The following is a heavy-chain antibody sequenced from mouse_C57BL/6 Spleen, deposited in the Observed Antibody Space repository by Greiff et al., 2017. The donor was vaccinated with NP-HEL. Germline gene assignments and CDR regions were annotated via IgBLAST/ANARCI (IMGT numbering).Heavy chain of an antibody. Sequence: QVQLQQSGPELVKPGASVKISCKASGYAFSSSWMNWVKQRPGKGLEWIGRIYPGDGDTSYNGKFKGKATLTADKSSSTAYMQLSSLTSEDSAVYFCARSEVYYFDYWGQGTTLTVSS. CDR3: ARSEVYYFDY. CDR2: IYPGDGDT. CDR1: GYAFSSSW. V-gene: IGHV1-82*01. J-gene: IGHJ2*01.